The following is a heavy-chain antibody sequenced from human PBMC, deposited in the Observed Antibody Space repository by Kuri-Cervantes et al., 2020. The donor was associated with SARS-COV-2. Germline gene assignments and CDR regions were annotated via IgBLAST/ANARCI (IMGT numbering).Heavy chain of an antibody. CDR2: IIPIFGTA. CDR1: GYRFSSNG. J-gene: IGHJ6*02. CDR3: ARASLLPSPIGMDV. V-gene: IGHV1-69*13. Sequence: SVKVSGKASGYRFSSNGISWVRQAPGQGLEWMGGIIPIFGTANYAQKFQGRVTITADESTSTAYMELSSLRSEDTAVYYCARASLLPSPIGMDVWGQGTTVTVSS.